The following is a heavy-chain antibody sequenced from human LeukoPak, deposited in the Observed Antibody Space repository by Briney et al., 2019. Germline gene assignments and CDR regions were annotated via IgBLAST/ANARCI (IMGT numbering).Heavy chain of an antibody. J-gene: IGHJ3*02. V-gene: IGHV3-9*02. Sequence: GRSLRLSCAASGFTSDDYAMHWVRQGPGKGLEWVSGITWNSGTIGYADSVKGRFTISRDNAKNSLYLQMNSLRAEDTALYYCAKDVTGTGAFDIWGQGTMVTVSS. CDR2: ITWNSGTI. CDR3: AKDVTGTGAFDI. D-gene: IGHD1-7*01. CDR1: GFTSDDYA.